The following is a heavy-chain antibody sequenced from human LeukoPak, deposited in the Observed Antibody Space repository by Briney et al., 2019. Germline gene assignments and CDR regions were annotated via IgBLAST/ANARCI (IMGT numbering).Heavy chain of an antibody. CDR3: ARGITNNWFDP. Sequence: ASVKVSCKASGYTSTTYGISWVRQAPGQGLEWMGWINPNSGGTNYAQKFQGRVTMTRDTSISTAYMELSRLRSDDTAVYYCARGITNNWFDPWGQGTLVTVSS. CDR2: INPNSGGT. CDR1: GYTSTTYG. D-gene: IGHD3-10*01. V-gene: IGHV1-2*02. J-gene: IGHJ5*02.